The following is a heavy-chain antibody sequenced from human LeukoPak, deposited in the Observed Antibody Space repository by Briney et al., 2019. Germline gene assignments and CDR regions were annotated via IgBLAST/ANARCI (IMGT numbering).Heavy chain of an antibody. CDR3: ARGFDRYSGYAIQRPFDY. CDR2: MNPNSGNT. Sequence: ASVKVSCKASGYTFTSYDINWVRQATGQGLEWMGWMNPNSGNTGYAQKFQGRVTMTRNTSISTAYMELSSLRSEDTAVYYCARGFDRYSGYAIQRPFDYWGQGTLVTVSS. V-gene: IGHV1-8*01. CDR1: GYTFTSYD. D-gene: IGHD5-12*01. J-gene: IGHJ4*02.